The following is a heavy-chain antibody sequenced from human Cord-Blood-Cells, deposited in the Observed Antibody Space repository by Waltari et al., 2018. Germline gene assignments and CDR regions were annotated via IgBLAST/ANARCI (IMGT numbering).Heavy chain of an antibody. J-gene: IGHJ3*02. Sequence: EVQLVESGGGLVKPGRSLRLSCTASGFTFGDYAMSWFRQAPGKGLEWVGFIRSKAYGGTTEYAASVKGSFTISRDDSKSIAYLQMNSLKTEDTAVYYCTRARDIVVVITGPDAFDIWGQGTMVTVSS. D-gene: IGHD3-22*01. CDR3: TRARDIVVVITGPDAFDI. CDR2: IRSKAYGGTT. V-gene: IGHV3-49*05. CDR1: GFTFGDYA.